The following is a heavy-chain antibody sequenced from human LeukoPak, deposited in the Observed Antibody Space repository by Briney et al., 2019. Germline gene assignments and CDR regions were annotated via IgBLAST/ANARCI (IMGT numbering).Heavy chain of an antibody. CDR1: GGSITSSSYY. CDR2: IYYSGST. V-gene: IGHV4-39*01. J-gene: IGHJ3*02. Sequence: PSETLSLTCTVSGGSITSSSYYWGWIRQPPGEGLEWIGSIYYSGSTFNNPSLKGRVTISVDTSKNQLSLNLSSVTAADTAVYYCARRWAGYGYGDAFDIWGQGTMVTVSS. CDR3: ARRWAGYGYGDAFDI. D-gene: IGHD5-18*01.